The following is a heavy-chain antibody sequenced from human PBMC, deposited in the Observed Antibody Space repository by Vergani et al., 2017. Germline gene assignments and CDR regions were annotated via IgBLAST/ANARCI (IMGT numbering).Heavy chain of an antibody. CDR2: VDPEDGET. Sequence: EVQLVQSGAEVKKPGATMKIPCKVSGYTFTDHYMHWVKQAPGKGLEWMGLVDPEDGETIHAEKFKGRVTIAADTSTDTAHLELSSLRSEDTAVYYCATPQTVTTGGMEVWGQGTTVIVSS. V-gene: IGHV1-69-2*01. CDR3: ATPQTVTTGGMEV. CDR1: GYTFTDHY. D-gene: IGHD4-17*01. J-gene: IGHJ6*02.